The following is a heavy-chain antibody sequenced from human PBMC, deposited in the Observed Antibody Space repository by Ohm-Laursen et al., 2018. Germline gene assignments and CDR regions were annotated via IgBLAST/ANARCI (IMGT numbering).Heavy chain of an antibody. J-gene: IGHJ4*02. D-gene: IGHD1-7*01. Sequence: ASVKVSCKASGYTFTSYDINWVRQATGQGLEWMGWMNPNSGNTGYAQKFQGRLSVTTDTSTSTVYMHLSRLTSGDTATYFCARGGLVAGTDFDFWGQGTLVTVSS. CDR1: GYTFTSYD. CDR2: MNPNSGNT. V-gene: IGHV1-8*01. CDR3: ARGGLVAGTDFDF.